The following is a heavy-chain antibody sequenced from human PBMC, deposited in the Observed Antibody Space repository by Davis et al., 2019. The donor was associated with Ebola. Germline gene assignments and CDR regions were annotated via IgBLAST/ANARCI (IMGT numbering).Heavy chain of an antibody. CDR3: ARGIGGLYYYYGMDV. CDR2: INPSGGST. CDR1: GYTFTSYY. D-gene: IGHD2-15*01. V-gene: IGHV1-46*01. Sequence: ASVKVSCKASGYTFTSYYMHWVRQAPGQGLEWMGIINPSGGSTSYAQKFQDRVTMTRDTSTSTVYMELSSLRSDDTAVYYCARGIGGLYYYYGMDVWGQGTTVTVSS. J-gene: IGHJ6*02.